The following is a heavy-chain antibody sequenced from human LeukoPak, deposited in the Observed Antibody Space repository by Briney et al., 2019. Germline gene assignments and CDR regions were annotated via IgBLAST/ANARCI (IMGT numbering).Heavy chain of an antibody. CDR1: GFTFGNYA. V-gene: IGHV3-23*01. D-gene: IGHD3-16*01. Sequence: GGSLRLSCAVSGFTFGNYAMTWVRQAPGKGLESVSSISTGGTTYYAHSVKGRFTLSRDNSKNTLHLQMRSLRAEDTAVYYCAKLGHGGYYSYMHVWGKGTTVTVSS. CDR2: ISTGGTT. CDR3: AKLGHGGYYSYMHV. J-gene: IGHJ6*03.